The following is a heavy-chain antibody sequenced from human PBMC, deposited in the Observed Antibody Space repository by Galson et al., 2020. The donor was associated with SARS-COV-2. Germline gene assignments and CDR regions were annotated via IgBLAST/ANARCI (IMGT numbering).Heavy chain of an antibody. D-gene: IGHD1-26*01. Sequence: GGSLRLSCAASGFTFSDYDMHWVRQASGKSLEWVSLDGSVGDTYYLGSVKGRFIISRDNAKSSLYLQMNSLTAGDTAIYYCTRGQVGNAFDIWGQGTLVTVSS. CDR3: TRGQVGNAFDI. J-gene: IGHJ3*02. CDR1: GFTFSDYD. V-gene: IGHV3-13*01. CDR2: DGSVGDT.